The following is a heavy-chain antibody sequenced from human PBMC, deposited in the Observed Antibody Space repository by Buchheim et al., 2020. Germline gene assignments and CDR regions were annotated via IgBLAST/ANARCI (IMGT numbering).Heavy chain of an antibody. J-gene: IGHJ4*02. Sequence: DVQLLESGGGLVQPGGSRRLSCAASGFTFSSYAMSWVRQAPGKGLEWVSTISGRAGSTYYADAVKGRFTISRDNSKNTLYLQMNSLRAEGTALFYCAKGASSSSRSPSDYWGQGTL. V-gene: IGHV3-23*01. D-gene: IGHD6-6*01. CDR2: ISGRAGST. CDR3: AKGASSSSRSPSDY. CDR1: GFTFSSYA.